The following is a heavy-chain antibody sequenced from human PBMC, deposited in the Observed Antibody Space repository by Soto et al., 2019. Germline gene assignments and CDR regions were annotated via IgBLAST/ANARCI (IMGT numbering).Heavy chain of an antibody. V-gene: IGHV3-21*04. Sequence: GGSLRLSCAASGFTFSSYSMNWVRQAPGKGLEWVSGISCSSGCIYYADSVKGRFTISRDNAKNSLYLQMNSLRAEDTALYYCAKGLRGSYYYYMDVWGKGTTVTVSS. J-gene: IGHJ6*03. CDR2: ISCSSGCI. CDR1: GFTFSSYS. CDR3: AKGLRGSYYYYMDV. D-gene: IGHD3-10*01.